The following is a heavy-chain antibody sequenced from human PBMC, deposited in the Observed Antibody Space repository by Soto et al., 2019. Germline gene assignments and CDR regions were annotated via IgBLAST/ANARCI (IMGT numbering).Heavy chain of an antibody. Sequence: EVQLVESGGGLVQPGGSLRLSCAASGFTFSSYEMNWVRQAPGKGLEWVSYISSSGSTIYYADSVKGRFTISRDNAKNSLYLQMNSLRAEDTAVYYCARVTVGYDYSSFDYWGQGTLVTVSS. D-gene: IGHD5-12*01. V-gene: IGHV3-48*03. CDR2: ISSSGSTI. J-gene: IGHJ4*02. CDR3: ARVTVGYDYSSFDY. CDR1: GFTFSSYE.